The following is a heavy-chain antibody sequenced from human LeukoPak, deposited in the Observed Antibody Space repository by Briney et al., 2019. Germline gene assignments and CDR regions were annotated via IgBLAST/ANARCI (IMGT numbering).Heavy chain of an antibody. CDR3: ARTYCNSTRCSNWFDP. D-gene: IGHD2-2*01. V-gene: IGHV1-2*02. J-gene: IGHJ5*02. CDR2: INPNSGGT. CDR1: GYSFIGYY. Sequence: ASVKVSCKASGYSFIGYYMHWGRQAPGQGLGWMGWINPNSGGTNYAQKFQGRVTMTRDTSISTAYMELSRLRSDDTAVYYCARTYCNSTRCSNWFDPWGQGTLVTVSS.